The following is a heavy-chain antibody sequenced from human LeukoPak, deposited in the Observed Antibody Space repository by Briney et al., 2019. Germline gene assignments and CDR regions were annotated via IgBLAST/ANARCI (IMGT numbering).Heavy chain of an antibody. D-gene: IGHD3-22*01. CDR3: ARDRYYYDSSGYYPGGDY. V-gene: IGHV3-21*06. CDR2: ISSSSSYI. CDR1: GFIFSSYA. J-gene: IGHJ4*02. Sequence: GGSLRLSCAASGFIFSSYAMNWVRQAPGKGLEWVSSISSSSSYIYYTGSVKGRFTISRDNAKNSLFLQMNSLRIEDTAVYYCARDRYYYDSSGYYPGGDYWGQGTLVTVSS.